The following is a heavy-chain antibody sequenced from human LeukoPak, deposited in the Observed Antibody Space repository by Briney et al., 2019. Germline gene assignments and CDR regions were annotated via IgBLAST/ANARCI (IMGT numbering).Heavy chain of an antibody. CDR2: IYHSGST. V-gene: IGHV4-30-2*01. CDR1: GGSISSGGYP. D-gene: IGHD6-6*01. Sequence: SETLSLTCAVSGGSISSGGYPWSWIRQPPGKGLEWIGYIYHSGSTYYNPSLKSRVTISVDRSKNQFSLKLSSVTAADTAVYYCARTSIAARRANAFDIWGHGTMVTVSS. CDR3: ARTSIAARRANAFDI. J-gene: IGHJ3*02.